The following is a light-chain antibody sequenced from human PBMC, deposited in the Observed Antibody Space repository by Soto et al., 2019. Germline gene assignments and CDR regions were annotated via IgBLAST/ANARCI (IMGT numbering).Light chain of an antibody. CDR2: GAS. J-gene: IGKJ5*01. Sequence: IGMTQSPATVSVYPGERATLSCRASQSVSSKLAWYQQKPGQAPRLLIYGASTRATGIPARFSGSGSGTEFTLTISSLQSEDFAVYYCQQYHNWPITFGQGTRLEIK. CDR1: QSVSSK. V-gene: IGKV3-15*01. CDR3: QQYHNWPIT.